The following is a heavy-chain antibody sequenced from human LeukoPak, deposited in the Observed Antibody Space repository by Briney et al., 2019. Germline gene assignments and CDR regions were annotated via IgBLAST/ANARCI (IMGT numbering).Heavy chain of an antibody. D-gene: IGHD3-22*01. CDR3: ARDLGDSSGDRGFDY. Sequence: PGGSLRLSCAASGFTFSDYYMSWIRQAPGKGLEWVSYISSSSSYTNYADSVKGRFTISRDNAKNSLCLQMNSLRAEDTAVYYCARDLGDSSGDRGFDYWGQGTLVTVSS. CDR2: ISSSSSYT. V-gene: IGHV3-11*05. CDR1: GFTFSDYY. J-gene: IGHJ4*02.